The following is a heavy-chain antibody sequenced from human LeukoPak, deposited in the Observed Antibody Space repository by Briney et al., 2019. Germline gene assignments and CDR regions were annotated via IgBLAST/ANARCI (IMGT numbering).Heavy chain of an antibody. CDR2: ISYDGGDK. CDR3: AKVGYSSGWPEFDY. Sequence: GRSLRLSCVASGFTFSSYGMHWVRQAPGKGPEWVALISYDGGDKYYVDSVKGRFTISRDNSKNTLYLQMNSLRAEDTAVYYCAKVGYSSGWPEFDYWGQGTLVTVSS. D-gene: IGHD6-19*01. CDR1: GFTFSSYG. V-gene: IGHV3-30*18. J-gene: IGHJ4*02.